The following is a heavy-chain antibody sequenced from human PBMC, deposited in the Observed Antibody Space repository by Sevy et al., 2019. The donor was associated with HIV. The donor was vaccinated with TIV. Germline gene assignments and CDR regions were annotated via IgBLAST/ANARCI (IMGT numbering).Heavy chain of an antibody. V-gene: IGHV3-43D*04. CDR3: AKDTALDSGWYSVQH. Sequence: GGSLRLSCAASGFTFDDYAMHWVRQAPGKGLEWVSLISWDGGSTYYADSVKGRFTISRDNSKNSLYLQMNSLRAEDTALYYCAKDTALDSGWYSVQHWGQGTLVTVSS. CDR2: ISWDGGST. J-gene: IGHJ1*01. CDR1: GFTFDDYA. D-gene: IGHD6-19*01.